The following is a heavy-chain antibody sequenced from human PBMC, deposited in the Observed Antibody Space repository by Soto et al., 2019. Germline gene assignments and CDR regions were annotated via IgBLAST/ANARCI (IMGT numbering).Heavy chain of an antibody. CDR3: ARGRPSGSASY. CDR1: GCSFSNDY. V-gene: IGHV4-34*02. CDR2: INQSGGT. D-gene: IGHD1-26*01. J-gene: IGHJ4*02. Sequence: QVQLQQWGAGLLKPSETLSLTCAVYGCSFSNDYWSWIRQPPQKGLECIGEINQSGGTNYNPSLKSRVTISVDTSKNQCSLELSSVTSADTAVYYCARGRPSGSASYSGQGTLVTVSS.